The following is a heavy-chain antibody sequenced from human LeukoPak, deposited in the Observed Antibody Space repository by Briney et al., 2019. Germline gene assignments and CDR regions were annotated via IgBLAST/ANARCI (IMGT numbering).Heavy chain of an antibody. CDR2: ITGSGNT. CDR1: GFTFSNCV. V-gene: IGHV3-23*01. J-gene: IGHJ4*02. Sequence: PGGSLRLSCTASGFTFSNCVMAWVRQAPGKGLEWVSTITGSGNTFYADSVTGRFTISRDNSKNTIYVQMNSLRDEDTAVYYCAKAPFDSWGQGTLVTASS. CDR3: AKAPFDS.